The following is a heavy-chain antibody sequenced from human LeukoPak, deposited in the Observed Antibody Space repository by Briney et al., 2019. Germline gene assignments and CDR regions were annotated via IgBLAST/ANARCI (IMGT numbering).Heavy chain of an antibody. CDR1: GFTFSSYE. CDR3: SRATGGFVY. D-gene: IGHD2-15*01. J-gene: IGHJ4*02. V-gene: IGHV3-48*03. Sequence: PGGSLRHSCAASGFTFSSYELNWVGQAPAKGLEWFSYISSSLSIIYYAGADHGRPATSRDNAKNSQYLQMDRLRAEDTAVYYWSRATGGFVYWGEGTLVTVSS. CDR2: ISSSLSII.